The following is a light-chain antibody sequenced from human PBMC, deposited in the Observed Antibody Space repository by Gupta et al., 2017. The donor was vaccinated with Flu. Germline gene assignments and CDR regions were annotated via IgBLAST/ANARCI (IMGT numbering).Light chain of an antibody. CDR3: QQYYSTHALT. CDR1: QTVLYSPNNKNY. CDR2: WAT. V-gene: IGKV4-1*01. J-gene: IGKJ4*01. Sequence: DIVMTQSPDSLAVSLGERATINCKSSQTVLYSPNNKNYLAWYQQKPGQPPKLLLYWATTRESGVPDRFSGSGSGTDFTLTISSLQAEDVAVYYCQQYYSTHALTFGSGTKVEIK.